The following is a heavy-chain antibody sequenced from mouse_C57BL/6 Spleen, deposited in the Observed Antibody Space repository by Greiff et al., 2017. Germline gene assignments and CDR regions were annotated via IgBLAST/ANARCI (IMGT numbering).Heavy chain of an antibody. J-gene: IGHJ4*01. Sequence: VKLMESGPGLVAPSQSLSITCTVSGFSLTSYAISWVRQPPGKGLEWLGVIWTGGGTNYNSALKSRLSISKDNSKSQGFLKMNSLQTDDTARYYCARKGLQGDYYYAMDYWGQGTSVTVSS. CDR3: ARKGLQGDYYYAMDY. CDR2: IWTGGGT. D-gene: IGHD2-4*01. CDR1: GFSLTSYA. V-gene: IGHV2-9-1*01.